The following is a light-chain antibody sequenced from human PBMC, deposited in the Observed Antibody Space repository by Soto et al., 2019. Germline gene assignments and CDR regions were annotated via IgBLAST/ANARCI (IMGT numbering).Light chain of an antibody. CDR2: AAS. V-gene: IGKV1-39*01. CDR1: QSISSY. CDR3: QQSYSTPFT. J-gene: IGKJ3*01. Sequence: DIQMTQSPSSLSASVGDRVTITCRASQSISSYLNWYQQKPGKAPKLLIYAASSLQSGVPSRFSGSGSGTDFNLTFSSLQPEDFATYYCQQSYSTPFTFGPGTKVDIK.